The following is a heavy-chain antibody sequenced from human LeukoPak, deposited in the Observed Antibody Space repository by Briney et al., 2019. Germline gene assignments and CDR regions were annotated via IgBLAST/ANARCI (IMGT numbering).Heavy chain of an antibody. CDR2: INPNSGDT. V-gene: IGHV1-2*06. J-gene: IGHJ4*02. CDR3: ARDIAVADNYFDY. CDR1: GYTFTGYH. Sequence: ASVKVSCKASGYTFTGYHMHWVRQAPGQGLEWMGRINPNSGDTNYAQKFQGRVTMTRDTSISTAYMELSRLRSDDTAVYYCARDIAVADNYFDYWGQGTLVTVSS. D-gene: IGHD6-19*01.